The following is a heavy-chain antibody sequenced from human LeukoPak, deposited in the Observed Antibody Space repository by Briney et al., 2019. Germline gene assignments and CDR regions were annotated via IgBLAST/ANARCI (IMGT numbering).Heavy chain of an antibody. CDR3: ARLGSSSWYFLGFDY. J-gene: IGHJ4*02. V-gene: IGHV1-46*01. CDR1: GGTFSSYA. CDR2: INPSGGST. D-gene: IGHD6-13*01. Sequence: ASVKVSCKASGGTFSSYAISWVRQAPGQGLEWMGIINPSGGSTSYAQKFQGRVTMTRDMSTSTVYMELSSLRSEDTAVYYCARLGSSSWYFLGFDYWGQGTLVTVSS.